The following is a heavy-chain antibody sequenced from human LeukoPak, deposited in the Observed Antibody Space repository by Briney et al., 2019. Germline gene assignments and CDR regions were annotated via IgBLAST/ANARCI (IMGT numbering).Heavy chain of an antibody. CDR2: IIPIFGTA. D-gene: IGHD5-18*01. J-gene: IGHJ4*02. Sequence: SVKVSCKASGGTFSSYAISWVRQAPGQGLEWMGRIIPIFGTANYAQKFQGRVTITTDESTSTAYMELSSLRSEDTAVYYCAGGPLYSYAGLGDWYFDYWGQGTLVTVSS. CDR1: GGTFSSYA. CDR3: AGGPLYSYAGLGDWYFDY. V-gene: IGHV1-69*05.